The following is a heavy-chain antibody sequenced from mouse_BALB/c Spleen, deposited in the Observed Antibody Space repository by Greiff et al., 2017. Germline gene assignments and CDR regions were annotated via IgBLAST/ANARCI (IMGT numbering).Heavy chain of an antibody. Sequence: EVMLVESGGGLVKPGGSLKLSCAASGFTFSSYTMSWVRQTPEKRLEWVATISSGGGNTYYPDSVKGRITISRDNAKNNLYLQMSSLRSEDTALYYCARYRDDYAMDYWGQGTSVTVSS. J-gene: IGHJ4*01. CDR2: ISSGGGNT. CDR3: ARYRDDYAMDY. V-gene: IGHV5-9*03. D-gene: IGHD3-1*01. CDR1: GFTFSSYT.